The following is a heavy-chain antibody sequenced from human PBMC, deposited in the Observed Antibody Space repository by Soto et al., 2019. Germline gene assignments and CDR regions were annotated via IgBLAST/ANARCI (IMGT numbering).Heavy chain of an antibody. D-gene: IGHD5-18*01. CDR3: ARAQEQLRPRLYLDY. J-gene: IGHJ4*02. V-gene: IGHV3-11*01. CDR1: GFTFSDYY. Sequence: PGGSLRLSCAASGFTFSDYYMSWIRQAPGKGLEWVSYISSSGSTIYYADSVKGRFTISRDNAKNSLYLQMNSLRAEDTAVYYCARAQEQLRPRLYLDYWGQGTLVTVSS. CDR2: ISSSGSTI.